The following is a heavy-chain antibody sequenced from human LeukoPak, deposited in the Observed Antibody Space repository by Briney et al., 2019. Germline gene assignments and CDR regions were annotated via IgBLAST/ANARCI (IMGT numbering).Heavy chain of an antibody. CDR2: ITANGDAT. V-gene: IGHV3-23*01. J-gene: IGHJ4*02. Sequence: QPGGSLRLSCVGSGFIFRSYAVTWVRQAPGKGLEWVSSITANGDATYYADSVKGRFTISRDNSKNTLYLQMSSLRAEDTAVYYCATFGVIVRNDYLDYWGQGVLVAVSS. CDR1: GFIFRSYA. D-gene: IGHD3-3*01. CDR3: ATFGVIVRNDYLDY.